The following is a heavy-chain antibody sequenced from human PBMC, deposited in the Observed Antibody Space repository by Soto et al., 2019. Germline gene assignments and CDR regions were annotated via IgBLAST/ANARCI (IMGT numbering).Heavy chain of an antibody. CDR3: ARVSSPFGY. J-gene: IGHJ4*02. V-gene: IGHV3-53*02. D-gene: IGHD3-16*01. CDR1: GFTVRSNY. Sequence: EVQLVETGGSLIQPGGSLRLSCAVSGFTVRSNYMSWVRQAPGKGLEWVSIIYSSGNTYYADSVKGRFTMSRDTSNNTVFLQMSSLRAEDTAVYYCARVSSPFGYWGQGTLVTFSS. CDR2: IYSSGNT.